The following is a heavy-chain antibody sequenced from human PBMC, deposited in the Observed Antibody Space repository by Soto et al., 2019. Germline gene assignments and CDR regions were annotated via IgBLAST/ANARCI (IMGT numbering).Heavy chain of an antibody. CDR1: GGTFSSYA. CDR3: AGRLLKFMTGGMDV. Sequence: SVKVSCKASGGTFSSYAISWVRQAPGQGLEWMGGIIPIFGTANYAQKFQGRVMITADESTSTAYMELSSLRSEDTAVYYCAGRLLKFMTGGMDVWGQGTTVTVSS. CDR2: IIPIFGTA. D-gene: IGHD2-21*02. V-gene: IGHV1-69*13. J-gene: IGHJ6*02.